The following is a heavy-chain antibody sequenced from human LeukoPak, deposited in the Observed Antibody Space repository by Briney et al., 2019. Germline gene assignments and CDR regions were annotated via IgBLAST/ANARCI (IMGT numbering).Heavy chain of an antibody. J-gene: IGHJ6*03. CDR1: GFTFSDYY. D-gene: IGHD2-2*01. Sequence: EGSLRLSCAASGFTFSDYYMSWIRQAPGKGLEWVSYISSSGSTIYYADSVKGRFTISRDNAKNSLYLQMNSLRAEDTAVYYCARVVVPAASGYMDVWGKGTTVTVSS. V-gene: IGHV3-11*04. CDR3: ARVVVPAASGYMDV. CDR2: ISSSGSTI.